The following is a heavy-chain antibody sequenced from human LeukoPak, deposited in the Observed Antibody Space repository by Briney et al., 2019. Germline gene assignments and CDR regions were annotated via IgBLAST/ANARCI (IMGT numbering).Heavy chain of an antibody. CDR2: VDPEDGGT. V-gene: IGHV1-69-2*01. Sequence: ASVKVSCKVSGYTFIDYYMHWVQQATGKGLEWMGLVDPEDGGTIYAEKFQGRLTITADTSTDTAYMELSSLRSEDTAIYYCARATDKGRQLGRGWFDPWGQGTLVTVSS. CDR3: ARATDKGRQLGRGWFDP. J-gene: IGHJ5*02. CDR1: GYTFIDYY. D-gene: IGHD1-26*01.